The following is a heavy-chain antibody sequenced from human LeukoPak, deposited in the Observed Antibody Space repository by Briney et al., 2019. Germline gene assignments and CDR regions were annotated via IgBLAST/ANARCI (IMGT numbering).Heavy chain of an antibody. J-gene: IGHJ1*01. Sequence: GASVMVSCKASGYTFTGYYMHWVRQAPGQGLEWMGWMNPNNGNTDYAQKFQGRVTLTRNTSISTAYMELSSLRSEDTAMYYCTRGGPVAGTHKYFQHWGQGTLVTVSS. CDR1: GYTFTGYY. CDR2: MNPNNGNT. CDR3: TRGGPVAGTHKYFQH. V-gene: IGHV1-8*02. D-gene: IGHD6-19*01.